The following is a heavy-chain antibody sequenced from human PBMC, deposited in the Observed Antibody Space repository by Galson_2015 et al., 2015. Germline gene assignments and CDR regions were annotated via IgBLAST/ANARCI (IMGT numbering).Heavy chain of an antibody. CDR1: GFSFSSFA. CDR3: AKDRVTSNVVDAFAI. D-gene: IGHD2-15*01. V-gene: IGHV3-23*01. J-gene: IGHJ3*02. Sequence: SLRLSCAASGFSFSSFAMSWVRQAPGKGLEWVSVISDSGDTAYYADSVKGRFTISRDNFSNTLYLQMNSLRVEDTAVYYCAKDRVTSNVVDAFAIWGQGTLVTVSS. CDR2: ISDSGDTA.